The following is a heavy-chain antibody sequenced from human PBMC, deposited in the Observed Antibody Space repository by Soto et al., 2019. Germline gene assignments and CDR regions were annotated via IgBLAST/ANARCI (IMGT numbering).Heavy chain of an antibody. V-gene: IGHV2-70*01. CDR3: ARIQYSSGWDYYYYGMDV. Sequence: SGPTLVNPTQTLTLTCTFSGFSLSTSGMCVSWIRQPPGKALERLALIDWDDDKYYSTSLKTRLTISKDTSKNQVVLTMTNMDPVDTATYYCARIQYSSGWDYYYYGMDVWGQGTTVTVSS. CDR1: GFSLSTSGMC. D-gene: IGHD6-19*01. J-gene: IGHJ6*02. CDR2: IDWDDDK.